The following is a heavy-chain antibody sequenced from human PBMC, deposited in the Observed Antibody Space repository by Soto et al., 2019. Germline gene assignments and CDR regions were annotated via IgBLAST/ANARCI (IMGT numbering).Heavy chain of an antibody. Sequence: PSETLSLTCAVYGGSFSGYYWSWIRQPPGKGLEWIGEINHSGSTNYNPSLKSRVTISVDTSKNQFSLKLSSVTAADTAVYYCARGRTDPEIEMATIRHFDYWGQGTLVTVSS. CDR1: GGSFSGYY. CDR2: INHSGST. V-gene: IGHV4-34*01. D-gene: IGHD5-12*01. CDR3: ARGRTDPEIEMATIRHFDY. J-gene: IGHJ4*02.